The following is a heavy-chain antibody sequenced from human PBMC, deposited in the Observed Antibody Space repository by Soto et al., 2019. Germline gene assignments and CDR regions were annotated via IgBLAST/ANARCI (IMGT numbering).Heavy chain of an antibody. CDR3: ARGGNSGNWFDP. J-gene: IGHJ5*02. CDR1: GGSFSGYY. CDR2: INHSGST. Sequence: SETLSLTCAVYGGSFSGYYWSWIRQPPGKGLEWIGEINHSGSTNYNPSLNSRVIMSADTSKNQLSLNLNSVTAADTAVYYCARGGNSGNWFDPWGQGTLVTVSS. D-gene: IGHD1-7*01. V-gene: IGHV4-34*09.